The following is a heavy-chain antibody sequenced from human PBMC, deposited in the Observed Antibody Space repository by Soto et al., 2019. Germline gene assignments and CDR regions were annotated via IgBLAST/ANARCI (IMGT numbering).Heavy chain of an antibody. J-gene: IGHJ5*02. CDR1: GFTFSSYA. CDR3: AKVPYGKWLVYLDWFDP. D-gene: IGHD3-22*01. V-gene: IGHV3-23*01. Sequence: EVQLLESGGGLVQPGGSLRLSCAASGFTFSSYAMSWVRQAPGKGLEWVSAISGSGGSTYYADSVKGRFTISRDNSKNTLYLQMNSLRAEDTAVYYCAKVPYGKWLVYLDWFDPWGQGTLVTVSS. CDR2: ISGSGGST.